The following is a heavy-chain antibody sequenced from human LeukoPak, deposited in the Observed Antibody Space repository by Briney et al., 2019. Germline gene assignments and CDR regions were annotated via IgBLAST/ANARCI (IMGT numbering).Heavy chain of an antibody. J-gene: IGHJ4*02. V-gene: IGHV3-23*01. CDR3: AKFPSIAAAGTLGY. D-gene: IGHD6-13*01. Sequence: GGTLRLSCAASGFTFSGFAMSWIRQAPGKGLEWVSSISRSGESTFYADSVKGRFTISRDNSKNTLYLQMNSLRAEDTAVYYCAKFPSIAAAGTLGYWGQGTLVTVSS. CDR2: ISRSGEST. CDR1: GFTFSGFA.